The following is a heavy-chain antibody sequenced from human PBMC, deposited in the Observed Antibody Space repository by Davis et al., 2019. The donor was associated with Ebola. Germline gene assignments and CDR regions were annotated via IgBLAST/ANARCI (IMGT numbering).Heavy chain of an antibody. J-gene: IGHJ3*02. CDR3: VKERITMVRGVNDALDI. Sequence: GESLKISCSASGFTFSSYAMHWVRQAPGKGLEYVSAISSNGGSTYYADSVKGRFTISRDNSKNTLYLQMSSLRAEDTAVYYCVKERITMVRGVNDALDIWGQGTMVTVSS. CDR1: GFTFSSYA. D-gene: IGHD3-10*01. CDR2: ISSNGGST. V-gene: IGHV3-64D*06.